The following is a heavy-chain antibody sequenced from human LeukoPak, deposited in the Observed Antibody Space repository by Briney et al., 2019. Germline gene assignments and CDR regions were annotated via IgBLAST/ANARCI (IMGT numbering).Heavy chain of an antibody. Sequence: PSETLSLTCTVSGGSISSSSYYWGWIRQPPGKGLEWIGTIYYSGSTYYNPSLKSRVTISVDTSKNQFSLKLSSVTAADTAVYYCARHLRYGSSWYNWFDPWGQGTLVTVSS. V-gene: IGHV4-39*01. CDR1: GGSISSSSYY. D-gene: IGHD6-13*01. J-gene: IGHJ5*02. CDR2: IYYSGST. CDR3: ARHLRYGSSWYNWFDP.